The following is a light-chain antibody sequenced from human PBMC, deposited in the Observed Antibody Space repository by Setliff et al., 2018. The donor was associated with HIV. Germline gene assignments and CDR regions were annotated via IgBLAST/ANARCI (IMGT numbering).Light chain of an antibody. Sequence: ALTQPASVSGSPGQSITISCTGTSSDVGGYNYVSWYQQHPGKAPKLMISDVSNRPSGVSNRFSGSKSGNTASLTISGLQAEDEADYYCSSYTSSTPLYVFGTGTRSPS. V-gene: IGLV2-14*03. CDR3: SSYTSSTPLYV. CDR1: SSDVGGYNY. J-gene: IGLJ1*01. CDR2: DVS.